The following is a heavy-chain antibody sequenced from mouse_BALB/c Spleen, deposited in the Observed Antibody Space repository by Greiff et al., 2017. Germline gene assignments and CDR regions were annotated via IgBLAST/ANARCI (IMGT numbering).Heavy chain of an antibody. CDR2: ISSGGSYT. CDR3: ASYGYDTFAY. CDR1: GFTFSSYG. V-gene: IGHV5-6*01. J-gene: IGHJ3*01. D-gene: IGHD2-2*01. Sequence: EVMLVESGGDLVKPGGSLKLSCAASGFTFSSYGMSWVRQTPDKRLEWVATISSGGSYTYYPDSVKGRFTISRDNAKNTLYLQMSSLKSEDTAMYYCASYGYDTFAYWGQGTLVTVSA.